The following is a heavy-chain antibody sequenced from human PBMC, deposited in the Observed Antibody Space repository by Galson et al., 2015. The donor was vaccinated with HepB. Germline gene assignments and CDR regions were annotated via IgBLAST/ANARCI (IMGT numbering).Heavy chain of an antibody. J-gene: IGHJ4*02. CDR3: AKYCRGGTCYGYYFDY. D-gene: IGHD2-15*01. CDR2: IRDSGGDT. V-gene: IGHV3-23*01. Sequence: SLRLSCAASGFTFSNSAMSWVRQAPGKGLEWVSTIRDSGGDTYYADSVKGRFTISRDNSKDTLYLQMYSLRAEDTAVYYCAKYCRGGTCYGYYFDYWGQGTLVTVSS. CDR1: GFTFSNSA.